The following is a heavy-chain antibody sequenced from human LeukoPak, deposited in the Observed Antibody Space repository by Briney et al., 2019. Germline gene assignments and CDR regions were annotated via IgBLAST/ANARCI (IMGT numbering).Heavy chain of an antibody. J-gene: IGHJ4*02. Sequence: SETLSLTCAVYGGSFSGYYWSWIRQPPGKGLEWIGEINHSGSTNYNPSLKSRVTISVDTSKNQFSLKLSSVTAADTAVYYCARHATNFSGSYPFDYWGQGTLVTVSS. V-gene: IGHV4-34*01. CDR1: GGSFSGYY. CDR3: ARHATNFSGSYPFDY. CDR2: INHSGST. D-gene: IGHD1-26*01.